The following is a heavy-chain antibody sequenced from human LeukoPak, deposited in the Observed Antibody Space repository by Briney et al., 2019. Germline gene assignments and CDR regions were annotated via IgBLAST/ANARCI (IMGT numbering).Heavy chain of an antibody. J-gene: IGHJ5*02. CDR2: INPNSGGT. CDR3: ARGGSGSYFSWLDP. D-gene: IGHD3-10*01. CDR1: GYTFTGYY. Sequence: ASVKVSCKASGYTFTGYYIHWVRQAPGQGLECMGWINPNSGGTNYAQKFQGRVTMTRDTSISTTYMELSRLRSDDTAVYYCARGGSGSYFSWLDPWGQGTLVTVSS. V-gene: IGHV1-2*02.